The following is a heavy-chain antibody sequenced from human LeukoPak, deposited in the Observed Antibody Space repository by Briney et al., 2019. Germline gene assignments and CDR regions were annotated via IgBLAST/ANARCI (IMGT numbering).Heavy chain of an antibody. Sequence: SETLSLTCTVSGGSISSYYWSWIRQPPGKGLEWIGYIYYSGSTNYNPSLKSRVTIPVDTSKNQFSLKLSSVTAADTAVYYCARLAAHYVYYYYGMDVWGQGTTVTVSS. CDR2: IYYSGST. CDR1: GGSISSYY. D-gene: IGHD3-16*01. CDR3: ARLAAHYVYYYYGMDV. J-gene: IGHJ6*02. V-gene: IGHV4-59*08.